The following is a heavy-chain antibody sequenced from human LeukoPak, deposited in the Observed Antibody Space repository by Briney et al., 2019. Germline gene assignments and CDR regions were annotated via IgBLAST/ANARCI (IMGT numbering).Heavy chain of an antibody. CDR1: GYTLTDLS. J-gene: IGHJ4*02. D-gene: IGHD3-10*01. CDR3: ATDQGRFGDPSFDY. V-gene: IGHV1-24*01. CDR2: FDPEDGKT. Sequence: GASVNVSCKVSGYTLTDLSMHWVRQAPGKGLEWMGGFDPEDGKTIYAQTFQGRVTMTEDSSTDTAYMELSSLRSEDTAVYYCATDQGRFGDPSFDYWGQGILVTVSS.